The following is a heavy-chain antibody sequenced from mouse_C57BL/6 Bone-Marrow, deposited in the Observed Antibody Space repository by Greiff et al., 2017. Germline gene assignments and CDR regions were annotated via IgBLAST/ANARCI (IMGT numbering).Heavy chain of an antibody. Sequence: QVQLKQPGAELVKPGASVKLSCKASGYTFTSYWMHWVKQRPGQGLEWIGMIHPNSGSTNYNEKFKSKATLTVDKSSSTAYMQLSSLTSEDSAVYYCAGWLLRGWFAYWGQGTLVTVSA. V-gene: IGHV1-64*01. CDR3: AGWLLRGWFAY. J-gene: IGHJ3*01. CDR2: IHPNSGST. D-gene: IGHD2-3*01. CDR1: GYTFTSYW.